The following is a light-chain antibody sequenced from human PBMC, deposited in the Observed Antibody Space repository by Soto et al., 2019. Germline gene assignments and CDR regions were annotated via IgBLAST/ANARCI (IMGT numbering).Light chain of an antibody. V-gene: IGLV2-14*01. Sequence: QSVLTQPASLSGSPGQSITISCTGTSSDVGAYKYVSWHQQHPGKAPKLMIYDVSNRPSGVSNRFSGSKSGNTASLTISGLQAEDEADYYCSAYTTSRSYIFGSGTKVTVL. CDR2: DVS. J-gene: IGLJ1*01. CDR3: SAYTTSRSYI. CDR1: SSDVGAYKY.